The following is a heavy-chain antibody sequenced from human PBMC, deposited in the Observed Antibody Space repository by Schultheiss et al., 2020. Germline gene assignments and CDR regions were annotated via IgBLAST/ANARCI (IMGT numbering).Heavy chain of an antibody. Sequence: GGSLRLSCTASGFTFGDYAMSCVRQAPGKGLEWVGFIERSAYGGTTDYAASVKGRFSISRDDSKSIAYLQMISLRSEDTAVYYCAREVTTMIRRLIRASTRFDHWGQGTLVTVSS. CDR3: AREVTTMIRRLIRASTRFDH. CDR1: GFTFGDYA. D-gene: IGHD3-22*01. J-gene: IGHJ4*02. V-gene: IGHV3-49*04. CDR2: IERSAYGGTT.